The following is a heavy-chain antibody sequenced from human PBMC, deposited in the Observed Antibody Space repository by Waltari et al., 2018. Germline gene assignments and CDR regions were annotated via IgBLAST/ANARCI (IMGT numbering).Heavy chain of an antibody. Sequence: QVQLQESGPGLVKPSETLALTCTVSGGSISSHYWSWVRQTPGKGLEWIGYIYYSGGTNYNPSLKSRVTISVDTSKNQFSLKLTSVTAADTAVYYCARGRGELDYWGQGTLVTVSS. CDR2: IYYSGGT. CDR3: ARGRGELDY. CDR1: GGSISSHY. V-gene: IGHV4-59*11. D-gene: IGHD4-17*01. J-gene: IGHJ4*02.